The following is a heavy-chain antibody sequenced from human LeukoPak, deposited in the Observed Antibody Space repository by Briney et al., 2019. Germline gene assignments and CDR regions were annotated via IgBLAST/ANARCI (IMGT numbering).Heavy chain of an antibody. J-gene: IGHJ3*02. V-gene: IGHV4-34*01. Sequence: PSETLSLTCAVYGGSFSGYYWSWIRQPPGKGLEWIGEINHSGSTNYNPSLKSRVTISVDTSKNQFSLKLSSVTAADTAVYYCARHWSIAAAGPTDAFDIWGQGTMVTVSS. CDR3: ARHWSIAAAGPTDAFDI. CDR1: GGSFSGYY. CDR2: INHSGST. D-gene: IGHD6-13*01.